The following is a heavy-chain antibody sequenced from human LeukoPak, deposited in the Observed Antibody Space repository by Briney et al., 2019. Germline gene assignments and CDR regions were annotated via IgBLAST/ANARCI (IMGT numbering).Heavy chain of an antibody. V-gene: IGHV4-59*01. J-gene: IGHJ3*02. CDR2: IFYSGTT. CDR1: GVSIIFYY. CDR3: SRTNQLDETAFYI. Sequence: PSETLLLISTDCGVSIIFYYWSCFLQHPGKGLEWIGYIFYSGTTNSNPSLKSRVTISVDTSKKRFSLKLRSVTAAATAVYYCSRTNQLDETAFYISGQGTMVTVSS. D-gene: IGHD1-14*01.